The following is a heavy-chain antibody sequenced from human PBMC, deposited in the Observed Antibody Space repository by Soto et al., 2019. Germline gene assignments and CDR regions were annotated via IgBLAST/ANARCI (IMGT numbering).Heavy chain of an antibody. CDR2: ISGSGGST. Sequence: SLRLSCAASGFTFSSYAMSWVRQAPGKGLEWISAISGSGGSTYYADSVKGRFTISRDNSKNTLYLQMNSLRAEDTAVYYCAKTSPMILVVTGFDYWGQGTLVNVSS. CDR1: GFTFSSYA. D-gene: IGHD3-22*01. CDR3: AKTSPMILVVTGFDY. J-gene: IGHJ4*02. V-gene: IGHV3-23*01.